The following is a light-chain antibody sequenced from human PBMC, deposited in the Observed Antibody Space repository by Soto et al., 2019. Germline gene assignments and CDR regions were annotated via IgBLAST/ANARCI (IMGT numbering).Light chain of an antibody. J-gene: IGKJ1*01. CDR3: QQYGDMWT. CDR1: QSVRSSY. Sequence: EIVLSKSVGTVSLTPGERATLNCRASQSVRSSYLAWYQQQPGQAPRLLIHGASRRATGIPDRFSGSGSGTDFTLTINRLEPEDFAVYFCQQYGDMWTVGQGTKVEI. CDR2: GAS. V-gene: IGKV3-20*01.